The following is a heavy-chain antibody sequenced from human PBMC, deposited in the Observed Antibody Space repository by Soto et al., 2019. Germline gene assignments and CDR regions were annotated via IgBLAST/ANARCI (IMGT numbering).Heavy chain of an antibody. J-gene: IGHJ4*02. D-gene: IGHD2-2*01. CDR1: GGSIGSGGYW. CDR3: ARGTLV. CDR2: VSYTGNT. V-gene: IGHV4-31*03. Sequence: QVQLQESGPGLMQPSQTLSLTCTVSGGSIGSGGYWWSWIRQHPGRGLEWIGFVSYTGNTQYNPSLKSRVNISLDTSTKQFSLKLSSVTAAATAVYYCARGTLVWGQGTLVTVSS.